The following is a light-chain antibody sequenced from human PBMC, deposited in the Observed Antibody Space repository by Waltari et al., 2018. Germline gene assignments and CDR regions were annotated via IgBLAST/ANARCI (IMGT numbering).Light chain of an antibody. J-gene: IGLJ3*02. Sequence: QSVLTQPPSVSGAPGQTVTIPCAGSSSNIGAGHDVHWYQQLPGAAPKLLIYAYSSRPSGVPDRFYGSKSGTSASLAINGLQPEDEADYYCQSYDSALSAVFGGGTKVTVL. CDR2: AYS. CDR3: QSYDSALSAV. CDR1: SSNIGAGHD. V-gene: IGLV1-40*01.